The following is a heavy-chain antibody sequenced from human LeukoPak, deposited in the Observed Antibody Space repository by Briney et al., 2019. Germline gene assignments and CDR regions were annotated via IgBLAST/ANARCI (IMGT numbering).Heavy chain of an antibody. Sequence: PGGSLRLSCVASGFTFSSYGMHWVRQAPGKGLEWVAFIRYDGSNRYYADSVKGRFTISRDNSKNTLYLLMNSLRAEDTAVYYCAPRVVVIAAPFDYWGQGTLVTVSS. CDR1: GFTFSSYG. J-gene: IGHJ4*02. CDR3: APRVVVIAAPFDY. CDR2: IRYDGSNR. V-gene: IGHV3-30*02. D-gene: IGHD2-21*01.